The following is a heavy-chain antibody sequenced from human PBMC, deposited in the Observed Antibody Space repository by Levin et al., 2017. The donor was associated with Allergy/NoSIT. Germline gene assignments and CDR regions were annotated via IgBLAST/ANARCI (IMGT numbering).Heavy chain of an antibody. CDR1: GFTFSSYA. V-gene: IGHV3-23*01. J-gene: IGHJ2*01. CDR3: AKVIRAVRGSYDILTGDYRGYYFDL. Sequence: GGSLRLSCAASGFTFSSYAMSWVRQAPGKGLEWVSAISGSGGSTYYADSVKGRFTISRDNSKNTLYLQMNSLRAEDTAVYYCAKVIRAVRGSYDILTGDYRGYYFDLWGRGTLVTVSS. CDR2: ISGSGGST. D-gene: IGHD3-9*01.